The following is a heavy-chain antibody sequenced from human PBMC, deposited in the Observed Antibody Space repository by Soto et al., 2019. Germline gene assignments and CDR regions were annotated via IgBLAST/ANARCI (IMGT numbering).Heavy chain of an antibody. CDR2: IIPIFGTA. Sequence: ASVKVSFKASGGTFSSYAISWVRQAPGQGLEWMGGIIPIFGTANYAQKFQGRVTITADESTSTAYMELSSLRSEDTAVYYCARDRGLVVVAATYDYYGMDVWGQGTTVTVSS. V-gene: IGHV1-69*13. J-gene: IGHJ6*02. D-gene: IGHD2-15*01. CDR3: ARDRGLVVVAATYDYYGMDV. CDR1: GGTFSSYA.